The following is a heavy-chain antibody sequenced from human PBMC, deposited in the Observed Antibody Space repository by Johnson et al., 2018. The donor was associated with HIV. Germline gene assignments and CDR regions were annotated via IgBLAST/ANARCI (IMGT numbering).Heavy chain of an antibody. CDR3: AKVYGFDYGDYYAAFDI. CDR1: GFTFNSYG. J-gene: IGHJ3*02. CDR2: IRYDGSDK. Sequence: QMQLVESGGGVVQPGGSLRLSCAASGFTFNSYGMHWVRQAPGKGLEWVTFIRYDGSDKYYADSVKGRFTISRDNSKNTLYLQMNSRRAEDTAVYYCAKVYGFDYGDYYAAFDIWGQGTMVTVSS. V-gene: IGHV3-30*02. D-gene: IGHD4-17*01.